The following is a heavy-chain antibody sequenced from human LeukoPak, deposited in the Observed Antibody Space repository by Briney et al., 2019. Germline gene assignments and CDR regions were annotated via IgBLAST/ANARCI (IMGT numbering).Heavy chain of an antibody. Sequence: PSETLSLTCTVSGGSISSYYWSWIRQPPGKGLEWIGYIYYSGSNNYNPPLKSRVTISVDTSKNQFSLKLSSVTAADTAVYYCARGRDDYVWGSYRYIRLYYFDYWGQGTLVTVSS. J-gene: IGHJ4*02. CDR3: ARGRDDYVWGSYRYIRLYYFDY. CDR2: IYYSGSN. CDR1: GGSISSYY. V-gene: IGHV4-59*12. D-gene: IGHD3-16*02.